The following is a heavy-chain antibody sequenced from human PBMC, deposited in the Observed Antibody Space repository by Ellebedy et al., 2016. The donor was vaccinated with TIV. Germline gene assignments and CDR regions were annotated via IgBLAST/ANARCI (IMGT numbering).Heavy chain of an antibody. J-gene: IGHJ2*01. CDR2: IKQDGSEI. V-gene: IGHV3-7*01. CDR3: ARRYFDL. CDR1: GFTFSNYW. Sequence: GESLKISXAASGFTFSNYWMSWVRQAPGKGLEWVANIKQDGSEIYYVDSVKGRFTISRDNVKNSLYLQMNSLRAEDTAVYYCARRYFDLWGRGTLVTVSS.